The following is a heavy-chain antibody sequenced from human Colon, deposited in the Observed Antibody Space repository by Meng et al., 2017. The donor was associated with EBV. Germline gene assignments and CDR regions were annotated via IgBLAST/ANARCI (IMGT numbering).Heavy chain of an antibody. J-gene: IGHJ5*02. D-gene: IGHD2-21*02. CDR3: ARGPYCGGDCYWFDP. Sequence: QLLLQESDSGLVRPSQSLSLTCAVSGDSISSGDYSWSWIRQPPGQGLEWIGYIYHGGTTYNTSLKSRVTISVDNSKNQFSLRLTSVTAADTAVYYCARGPYCGGDCYWFDPWGQGTLVTVAS. CDR1: GDSISSGDYS. CDR2: IYHGGTT. V-gene: IGHV4-30-2*01.